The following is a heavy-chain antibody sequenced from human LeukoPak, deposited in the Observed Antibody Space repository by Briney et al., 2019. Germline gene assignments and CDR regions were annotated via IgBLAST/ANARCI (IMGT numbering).Heavy chain of an antibody. D-gene: IGHD5-24*01. CDR2: ITPMFGMA. J-gene: IGHJ5*02. Sequence: GASVKVSCKASGARFTYYTITWVRHIPGQGLEWMGRITPMFGMADYAQKFHDRVTITAHKSTTTAYMDLGGLRSEDTAVYYCAGGGRDDFNSWFDPWGQGTLVTVSS. V-gene: IGHV1-69*02. CDR3: AGGGRDDFNSWFDP. CDR1: GARFTYYT.